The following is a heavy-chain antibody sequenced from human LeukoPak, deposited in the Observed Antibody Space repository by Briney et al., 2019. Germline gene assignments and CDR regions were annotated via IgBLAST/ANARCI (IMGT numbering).Heavy chain of an antibody. CDR1: GFTFSSYG. CDR3: AKDMITWEIDY. CDR2: ISYDGSNK. Sequence: PGGSLRLSWAASGFTFSSYGMHWVSQAPGKGLEWVAVISYDGSNKYYADSVKGRFTISRDNSKNTLYLQMNSLRAEDTAVYYCAKDMITWEIDYWGQGTLVTVSS. J-gene: IGHJ4*02. V-gene: IGHV3-30*18. D-gene: IGHD3-16*01.